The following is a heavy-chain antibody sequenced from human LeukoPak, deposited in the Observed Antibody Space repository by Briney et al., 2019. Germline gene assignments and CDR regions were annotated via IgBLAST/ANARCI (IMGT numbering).Heavy chain of an antibody. V-gene: IGHV4-38-2*02. J-gene: IGHJ4*02. CDR2: IYHSGST. CDR1: GYSISSGYY. CDR3: ARSTSGYSYGYVY. Sequence: SETLSLTCTVSGYSISSGYYWGWIRPPPGKGLEWIGSIYHSGSTYYNPSLKSRVTISVDTSKNQFSLKLSSVTAADTAVYYCARSTSGYSYGYVYWGQGTLVTVSS. D-gene: IGHD5-18*01.